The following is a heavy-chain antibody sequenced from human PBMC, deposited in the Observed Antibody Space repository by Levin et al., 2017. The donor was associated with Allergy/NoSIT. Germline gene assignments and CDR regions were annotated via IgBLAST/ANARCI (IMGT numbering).Heavy chain of an antibody. CDR1: GGSISSGGYY. J-gene: IGHJ4*02. CDR3: ARDMYYYGSGTLGGFDY. D-gene: IGHD3-10*01. CDR2: IYYSGST. Sequence: PSETLSLTCTVSGGSISSGGYYWSWIRQHPGKGLEWIGYIYYSGSTYYNPSLKSRVTISVDTSKNQFSLKLSSVTAADTAVYYCARDMYYYGSGTLGGFDYWGQGTLVTVSS. V-gene: IGHV4-31*03.